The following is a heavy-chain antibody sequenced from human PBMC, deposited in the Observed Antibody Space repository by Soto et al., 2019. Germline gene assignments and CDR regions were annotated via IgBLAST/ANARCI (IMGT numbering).Heavy chain of an antibody. J-gene: IGHJ6*02. D-gene: IGHD6-19*01. CDR3: ARGGGAGDSSGWYVGKYYCSGMDV. V-gene: IGHV1-69*01. CDR2: IIPIFGTA. CDR1: GGTFSSYA. Sequence: QVQLVQSGAEVKKPGSSVKVSCKASGGTFSSYAISWVRQAPGQGLEWMGGIIPIFGTANYAQKFQGRVTMTPDEYTSTAYPELSGLRSEDTAVYYRARGGGAGDSSGWYVGKYYCSGMDVWGRGSTVTVSS.